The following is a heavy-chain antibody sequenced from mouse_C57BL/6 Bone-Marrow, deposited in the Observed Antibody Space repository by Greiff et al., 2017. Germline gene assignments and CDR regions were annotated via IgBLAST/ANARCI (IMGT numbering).Heavy chain of an antibody. CDR2: INPNNGGT. V-gene: IGHV1-18*01. J-gene: IGHJ4*01. Sequence: EVQLQQSGPELVKPGASVKIPCKASGYTFTDYNMDWVKQSHGKSLEWIGDINPNNGGTIYNQKFKGKATLTVDKSSITAYLELRSLTSEDTAVYYCARGRSYAMDYWGQGTSVTVSS. CDR1: GYTFTDYN. CDR3: ARGRSYAMDY.